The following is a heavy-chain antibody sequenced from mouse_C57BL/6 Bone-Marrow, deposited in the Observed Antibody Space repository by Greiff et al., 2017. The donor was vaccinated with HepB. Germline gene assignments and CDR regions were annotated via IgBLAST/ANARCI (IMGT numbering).Heavy chain of an antibody. Sequence: ESGPGLVKPSQSLSLTCSVTGYSITSGYYWNWIRQFPGNKLEWMGYISYDGSNNYNPSLKNRISITRDTSKNQFFLKLNSVTTEDTATYYCAREANWDDWFAYWGQGTLVTVSA. J-gene: IGHJ3*01. CDR2: ISYDGSN. CDR1: GYSITSGYY. D-gene: IGHD4-1*01. V-gene: IGHV3-6*01. CDR3: AREANWDDWFAY.